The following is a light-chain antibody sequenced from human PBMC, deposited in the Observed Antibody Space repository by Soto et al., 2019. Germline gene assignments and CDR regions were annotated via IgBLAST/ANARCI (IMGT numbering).Light chain of an antibody. V-gene: IGKV1-5*03. CDR2: KAS. Sequence: DIQMTQSPSTLSASVGDRVTITCRASQTISIWLAWYQQKPGKAPNLLIYKASSLESGVPSRFSGSRSGTEFTLTITGLQPDDFATYYCQQYNTYPLTFGGGTKVEI. CDR3: QQYNTYPLT. J-gene: IGKJ4*01. CDR1: QTISIW.